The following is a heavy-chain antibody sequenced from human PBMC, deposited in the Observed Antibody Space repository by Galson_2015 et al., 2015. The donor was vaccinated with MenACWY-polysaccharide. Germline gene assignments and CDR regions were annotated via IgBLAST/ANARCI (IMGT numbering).Heavy chain of an antibody. CDR2: IGTGGDT. J-gene: IGHJ2*01. D-gene: IGHD6-13*01. Sequence: SLRLSCEASGSTFSSFDMHWVRHVLGKGLEWVAAIGTGGDTYYSGSVKGRFTISRENAKNSLYLQMNSLRAGDTAVYYCAREFTGDCSSCYYWYFELWGRGTLVTVSS. CDR1: GSTFSSFD. V-gene: IGHV3-13*01. CDR3: AREFTGDCSSCYYWYFEL.